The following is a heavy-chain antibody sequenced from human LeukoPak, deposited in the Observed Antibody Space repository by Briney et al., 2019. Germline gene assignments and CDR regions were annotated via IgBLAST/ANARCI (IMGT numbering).Heavy chain of an antibody. Sequence: SETLSLTCTVSGGSISSYYWSWIRQPPGKGLEWIGYIYYSGSTNYNPSLKSRVTISVDTSKNQFSLKLSSVTAADTAVYYCARGTVTTYFDYWGQGTLVTVSS. J-gene: IGHJ4*02. V-gene: IGHV4-59*01. CDR3: ARGTVTTYFDY. D-gene: IGHD4-17*01. CDR1: GGSISSYY. CDR2: IYYSGST.